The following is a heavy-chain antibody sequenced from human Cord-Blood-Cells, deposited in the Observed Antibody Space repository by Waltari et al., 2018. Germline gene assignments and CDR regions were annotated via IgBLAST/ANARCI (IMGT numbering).Heavy chain of an antibody. CDR1: GYTFTGYY. V-gene: IGHV1-2*02. D-gene: IGHD2-2*01. CDR3: ARGVDCSSTSCYNWFDP. Sequence: QVQLVQSGAEVKKPGASVKVSCKASGYTFTGYYMHWVRQAPGQGLEWMGWINPNSGGTNYAQKLHVRGTMTRDTSISTAYMELSRLRSDDTAMYYCARGVDCSSTSCYNWFDPWGQGTLVTVSS. CDR2: INPNSGGT. J-gene: IGHJ5*02.